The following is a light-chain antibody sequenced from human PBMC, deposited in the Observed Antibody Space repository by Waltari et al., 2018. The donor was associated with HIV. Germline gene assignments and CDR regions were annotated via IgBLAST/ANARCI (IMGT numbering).Light chain of an antibody. Sequence: QSALTQPASVSGSPGPSITISCTGTNSDVGASDFVSWYQQHPVKAPKLLIYKSFHRASGISDRFSASRSGNTASLTISGLQPEDEADYYCCAYASTNSPYYIFGGGTTVT. CDR1: NSDVGASDF. CDR2: KSF. CDR3: CAYASTNSPYYI. J-gene: IGLJ1*01. V-gene: IGLV2-14*01.